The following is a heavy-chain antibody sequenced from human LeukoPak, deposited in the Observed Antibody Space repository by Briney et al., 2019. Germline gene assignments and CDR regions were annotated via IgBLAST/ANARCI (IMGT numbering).Heavy chain of an antibody. CDR3: ARSWFGEYGGGAFDI. CDR1: GFTFSSYW. J-gene: IGHJ3*02. Sequence: GGSLRLSCAASGFTFSSYWMSWVRQAPGKGLEWVSNINKDRSEKYYVDSVKGRFTISRDNAKNSLYLQMNSLRAEDTAVFYCARSWFGEYGGGAFDIWGQGTMVTVSS. D-gene: IGHD3-10*01. V-gene: IGHV3-7*03. CDR2: INKDRSEK.